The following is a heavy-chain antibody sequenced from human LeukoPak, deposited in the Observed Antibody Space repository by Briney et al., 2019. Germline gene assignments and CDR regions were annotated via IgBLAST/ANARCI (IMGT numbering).Heavy chain of an antibody. CDR3: ARVPYRPFVAFDY. CDR2: INPNSGGT. CDR1: GYTFTGYY. V-gene: IGHV1-2*02. D-gene: IGHD2-21*01. Sequence: ASVKVSCKASGYTFTGYYMHWVRQAPGQGLEWMGWINPNSGGTNYAQKFQGRVTMTRDTSISTAYMELSRLRSDDTAVYYCARVPYRPFVAFDYWGQGTLVTVSS. J-gene: IGHJ4*02.